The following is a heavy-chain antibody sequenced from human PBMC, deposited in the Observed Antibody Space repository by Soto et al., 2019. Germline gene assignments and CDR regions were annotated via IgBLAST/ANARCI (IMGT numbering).Heavy chain of an antibody. CDR2: ISGSGGST. Sequence: GSLRLSCAASGFTFSSYAMSWVRQAPGKGLEWVSAISGSGGSTYYADSVKGRFTISRDNSKNTLYLQMNSLRAEDTAVYYCAQALRPYYYGMDVWGQGTTVTVS. CDR1: GFTFSSYA. V-gene: IGHV3-23*01. J-gene: IGHJ6*02. CDR3: AQALRPYYYGMDV.